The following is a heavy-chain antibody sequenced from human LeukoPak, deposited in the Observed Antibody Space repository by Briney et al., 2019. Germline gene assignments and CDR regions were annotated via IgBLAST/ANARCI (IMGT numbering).Heavy chain of an antibody. D-gene: IGHD3-22*01. J-gene: IGHJ4*02. CDR3: ARDHYDSSGYPDY. CDR1: GFIFSDYY. CDR2: ISSSSSTI. Sequence: PGGSLRLSCAASGFIFSDYYMSWIRQAPGKGLEWISYISSSSSTIYYADSVKGRFTISRDNAKNSLYLQMNSLRDEDTAVYYCARDHYDSSGYPDYWGQGTLVTVSS. V-gene: IGHV3-11*04.